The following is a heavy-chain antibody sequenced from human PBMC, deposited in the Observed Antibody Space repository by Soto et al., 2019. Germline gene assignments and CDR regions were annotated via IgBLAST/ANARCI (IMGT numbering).Heavy chain of an antibody. CDR1: GYSISSGYY. Sequence: SETLSLTCSVSGYSISSGYYWGWVRQAPGKGLEWLGSVYHNGIMFHNPSFQSRVTISVDTSKNQFSLNLRSVTAADTAVYYCAALWFGELAFNHWGHGILVTVSS. CDR3: AALWFGELAFNH. V-gene: IGHV4-38-2*02. J-gene: IGHJ5*02. D-gene: IGHD3-10*01. CDR2: VYHNGIM.